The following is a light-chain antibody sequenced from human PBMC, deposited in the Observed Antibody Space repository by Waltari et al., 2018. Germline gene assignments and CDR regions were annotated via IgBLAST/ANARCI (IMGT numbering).Light chain of an antibody. Sequence: NFILTQPHSVSESPGKTVTISCTRSSGSIASNYVQWYQQRPGSAPTTVIYEDNQRPSGVPDRFSGSIDRSSNSASLTVSGLKTEDEADYYCQSYDDDNPWVFGGGTKLTVL. CDR1: SGSIASNY. CDR2: EDN. J-gene: IGLJ3*02. V-gene: IGLV6-57*03. CDR3: QSYDDDNPWV.